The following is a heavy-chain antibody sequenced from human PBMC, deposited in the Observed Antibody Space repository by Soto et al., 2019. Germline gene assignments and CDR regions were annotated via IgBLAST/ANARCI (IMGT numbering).Heavy chain of an antibody. D-gene: IGHD6-25*01. Sequence: PSETLSLTCSVSGVSISSYFWSWIRQAPGGGLEWIGYTYHRGSTNYSPSLESRVAISLDTSENQFSPKVNSVTAADTAVYYCARIGGYHGPLDYWGQGTPVTVSS. CDR2: TYHRGST. V-gene: IGHV4-59*01. CDR3: ARIGGYHGPLDY. CDR1: GVSISSYF. J-gene: IGHJ4*02.